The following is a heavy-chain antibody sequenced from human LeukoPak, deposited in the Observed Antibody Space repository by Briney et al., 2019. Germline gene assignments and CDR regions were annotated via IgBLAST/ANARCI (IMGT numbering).Heavy chain of an antibody. CDR1: GFTFSSYA. D-gene: IGHD2-2*01. J-gene: IGHJ4*02. CDR2: ISGSGGST. CDR3: AKTGEGRYCSSTSCYPLDY. V-gene: IGHV3-23*01. Sequence: PGGSLRLSCAASGFTFSSYAMSWVRQAPGKGLEWVSAISGSGGSTYYADSVKGRFTTSRDNSKNTLYLQMNSLRAEDTAVYYCAKTGEGRYCSSTSCYPLDYWGQGTLVTVSS.